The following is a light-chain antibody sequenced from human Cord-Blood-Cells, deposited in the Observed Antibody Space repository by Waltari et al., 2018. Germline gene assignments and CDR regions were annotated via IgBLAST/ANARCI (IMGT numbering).Light chain of an antibody. CDR3: CSYAGSSTSWV. J-gene: IGLJ3*02. CDR1: RSDVGSYNL. CDR2: GGS. Sequence: QSALTQPASVSGSPGQSITISCTGTRSDVGSYNLVSWYQQHPGKAPQLMIYGGSKRPSGVSNRFSGSKSGNTASLTISGLQAEDEADYYCCSYAGSSTSWVFGGGTKLTVL. V-gene: IGLV2-23*01.